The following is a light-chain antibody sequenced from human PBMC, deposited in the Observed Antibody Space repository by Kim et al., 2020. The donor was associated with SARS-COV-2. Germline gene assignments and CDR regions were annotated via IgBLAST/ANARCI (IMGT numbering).Light chain of an antibody. Sequence: GQGVTISCTGGSANIVAGYDVHWYQQLPGTAPKLLIYGNSNRPSGVPDRFSGSKSGTSASLAITGLQAEDEADYYCQSYDSSLSAVFGGGTQLTVL. CDR1: SANIVAGYD. J-gene: IGLJ2*01. V-gene: IGLV1-40*01. CDR2: GNS. CDR3: QSYDSSLSAV.